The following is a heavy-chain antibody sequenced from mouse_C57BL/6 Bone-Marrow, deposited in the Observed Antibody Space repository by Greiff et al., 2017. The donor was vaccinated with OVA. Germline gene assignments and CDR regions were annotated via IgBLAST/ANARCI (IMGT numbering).Heavy chain of an antibody. D-gene: IGHD4-1*01. J-gene: IGHJ3*01. V-gene: IGHV1-63*01. CDR1: GYTFTNYW. CDR3: ARRELGWFAY. Sequence: VQLQQSGAELVRPGTSVKMSCKASGYTFTNYWIGWAKQRPGHGLEWIGDIYPGGGYTNYNEKFKGKATLTADKSSSSAYMQFRSLTSEDSAIYYCARRELGWFAYWGQGTLVTVSA. CDR2: IYPGGGYT.